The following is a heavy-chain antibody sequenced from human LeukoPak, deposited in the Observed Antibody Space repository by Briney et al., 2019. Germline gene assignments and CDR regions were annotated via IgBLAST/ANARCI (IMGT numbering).Heavy chain of an antibody. Sequence: SGTLSLTCTVSGGSISSSKWWSWVRQPPGKGLERIGEISHSGSTNYNPSLKSQVSISIDTSKNQFSLRLTSVTAADTAVYYCARQTGSGLFILPGGQGTLVTVSS. CDR2: ISHSGST. V-gene: IGHV4-4*02. D-gene: IGHD3/OR15-3a*01. CDR1: GGSISSSKW. J-gene: IGHJ4*02. CDR3: ARQTGSGLFILP.